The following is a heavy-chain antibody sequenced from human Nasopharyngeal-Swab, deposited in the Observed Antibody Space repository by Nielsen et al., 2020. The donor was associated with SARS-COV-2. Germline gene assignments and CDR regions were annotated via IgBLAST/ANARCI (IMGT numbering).Heavy chain of an antibody. Sequence: GSLRLSCAVYGGSFSGYYWSWIRQPPGKGLEWIGEINHSGSTNYNPSLKSRVTISVDTSKNQFSLKLSSVTAADTAVYYCARGVKYSGYDPYYYGMDVGGQGTTVTVSS. V-gene: IGHV4-34*01. CDR2: INHSGST. CDR1: GGSFSGYY. D-gene: IGHD5-12*01. J-gene: IGHJ6*02. CDR3: ARGVKYSGYDPYYYGMDV.